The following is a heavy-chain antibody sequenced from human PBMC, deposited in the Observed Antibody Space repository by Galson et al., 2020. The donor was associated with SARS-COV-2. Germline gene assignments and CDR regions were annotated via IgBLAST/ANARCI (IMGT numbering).Heavy chain of an antibody. D-gene: IGHD3-22*01. CDR2: FDPEDGET. Sequence: ASVKVSCKVSGYTLTELSMHWVRQAPGKGLEWMGGFDPEDGETIYAQKFQGRVTMTEDTSTDTAYMELSSLRAEDTAVYYCATTRSGPYYYDRSGTGVDWFEPGGQGSLVTVSS. CDR3: ATTRSGPYYYDRSGTGVDWFEP. CDR1: GYTLTELS. V-gene: IGHV1-24*01. J-gene: IGHJ5*02.